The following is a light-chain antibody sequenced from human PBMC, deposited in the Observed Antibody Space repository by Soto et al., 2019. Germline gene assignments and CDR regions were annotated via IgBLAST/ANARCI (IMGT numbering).Light chain of an antibody. CDR2: SAS. CDR1: QGISTW. V-gene: IGKV1-12*01. Sequence: DIQMTQSPSSVSASVGDRVTITCRTSQGISTWLAWYQKKPGRAPKLLIHSASSLQSGVPSRFSGSGSGTDFTLTISSLQPEDFATYYCQQANSFPRTFGQGTNVEIK. J-gene: IGKJ1*01. CDR3: QQANSFPRT.